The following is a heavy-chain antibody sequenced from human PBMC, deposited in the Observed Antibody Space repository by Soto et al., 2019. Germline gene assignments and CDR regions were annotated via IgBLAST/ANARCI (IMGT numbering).Heavy chain of an antibody. J-gene: IGHJ4*02. Sequence: QVQLVQSGAEVKKPGASVKVSCKASGYTFTSYYMHWVRQAPGQGLEWMGIINPSGGSTSYAQKFQGRVTMTRDTSTSTVYMELSSLRSEDTAVYYCARGAVVVVAATFTFDYWGQGTLVTVSS. CDR2: INPSGGST. CDR3: ARGAVVVVAATFTFDY. V-gene: IGHV1-46*01. D-gene: IGHD2-15*01. CDR1: GYTFTSYY.